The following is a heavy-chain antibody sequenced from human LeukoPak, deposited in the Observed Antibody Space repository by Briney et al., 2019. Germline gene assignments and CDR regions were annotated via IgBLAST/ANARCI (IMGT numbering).Heavy chain of an antibody. D-gene: IGHD4-11*01. CDR1: GGSISSGGYY. Sequence: SETLSLTCTVSGGSISSGGYYWSWIRQHPGKGLEWIGYIYYSGSTYYNPSLKSRVTISVDTSKNQFSLKLSSVTAADTAVYYCARTTGSFRYSDYGGYFDYWGQGTLVTVSS. V-gene: IGHV4-31*03. CDR3: ARTTGSFRYSDYGGYFDY. J-gene: IGHJ4*02. CDR2: IYYSGST.